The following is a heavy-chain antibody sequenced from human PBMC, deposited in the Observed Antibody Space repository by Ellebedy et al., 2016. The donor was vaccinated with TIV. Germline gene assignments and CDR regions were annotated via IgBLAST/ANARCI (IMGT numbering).Heavy chain of an antibody. Sequence: AASVKVSCKASGYTFTSYAMHWVRQAPGQRLEWMGWINAGNGNTKYSQKFQGRVTITRDTSANTAYMELSSLRSEDTAVYYCARDRDYGTFDYWGQGTLVTVSS. CDR3: ARDRDYGTFDY. V-gene: IGHV1-3*01. J-gene: IGHJ4*02. CDR1: GYTFTSYA. D-gene: IGHD4-17*01. CDR2: INAGNGNT.